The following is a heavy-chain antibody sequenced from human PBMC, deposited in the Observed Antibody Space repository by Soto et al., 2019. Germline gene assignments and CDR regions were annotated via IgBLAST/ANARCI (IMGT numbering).Heavy chain of an antibody. CDR3: ARDRYSSGWYDLDY. D-gene: IGHD6-19*01. V-gene: IGHV3-33*01. CDR1: GFTFSNYG. CDR2: IWYDGSNK. J-gene: IGHJ4*02. Sequence: QVQLVESGGGVVQPGRSLRLSCAASGFTFSNYGMHWVRQAPGKGLVWVAIIWYDGSNKYYADSVKGRFTISRDNSENTLYLQMNSLRAEDTAVYYCARDRYSSGWYDLDYWGQGTLVTVSS.